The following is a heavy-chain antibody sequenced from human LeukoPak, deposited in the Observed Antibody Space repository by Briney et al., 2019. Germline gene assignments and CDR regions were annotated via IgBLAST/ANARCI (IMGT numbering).Heavy chain of an antibody. CDR1: EFTVSSNY. V-gene: IGHV3-66*01. CDR2: IYRDGTT. CDR3: AGAHTGTTYYAEYYIEY. Sequence: GGSLRLSCAASEFTVSSNYMSWVRQAPGKGLEWVSMIYRDGTTSYADSVKGRFTISRDNSRNTLYLQMNSLRAEDTAVYYCAGAHTGTTYYAEYYIEYWGQGTLVTVSS. D-gene: IGHD2/OR15-2a*01. J-gene: IGHJ4*02.